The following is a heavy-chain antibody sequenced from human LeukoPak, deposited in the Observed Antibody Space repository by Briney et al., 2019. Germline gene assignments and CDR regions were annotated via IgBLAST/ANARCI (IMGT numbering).Heavy chain of an antibody. V-gene: IGHV3-23*01. CDR2: ISSSGDNT. CDR1: GFTFSNYA. J-gene: IGHJ3*02. CDR3: ARRRDGFDI. Sequence: GGSLRLSCDASGFTFSNYAMSWVRQAPGKGLEWVSGISSSGDNTYYTNTVKGRFTISRDISKNTLYLQMNSLRVEDTAVHYCARRRDGFDIWGQGTMVTVSS.